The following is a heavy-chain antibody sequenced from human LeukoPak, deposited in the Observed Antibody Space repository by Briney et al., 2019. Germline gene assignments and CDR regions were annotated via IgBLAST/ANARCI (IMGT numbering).Heavy chain of an antibody. J-gene: IGHJ4*02. CDR1: GFTFSSYA. D-gene: IGHD1-26*01. Sequence: GGSLRLSCAASGFTFSSYAMSWVRQAPGKGLEWVSAISGSGGSTYYADSVEGRFTISRDNSKNTLYLQMNSLRAEDTAVYYCAKDSGSQPGHEDYWGQGTLVTVPS. V-gene: IGHV3-23*01. CDR3: AKDSGSQPGHEDY. CDR2: ISGSGGST.